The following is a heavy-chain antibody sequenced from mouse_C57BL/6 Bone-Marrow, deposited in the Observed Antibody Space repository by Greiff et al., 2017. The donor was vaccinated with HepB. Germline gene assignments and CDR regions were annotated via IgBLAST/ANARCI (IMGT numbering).Heavy chain of an antibody. CDR3: ARGGLLRGHYFDY. CDR1: GYSITSGYY. Sequence: EVQLQESGPGLVKPSQSLSLTCSVTGYSITSGYYWNWIRQFPGNKLEWMGYISYDGSNNYNPSLKNRISITRDTSKNQFFLKLNSVTTEDTATYYCARGGLLRGHYFDYWGQGTTLTVSS. J-gene: IGHJ2*01. CDR2: ISYDGSN. V-gene: IGHV3-6*01. D-gene: IGHD1-1*01.